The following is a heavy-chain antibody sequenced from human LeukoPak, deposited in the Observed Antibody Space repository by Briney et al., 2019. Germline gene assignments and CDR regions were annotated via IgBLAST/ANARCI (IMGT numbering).Heavy chain of an antibody. V-gene: IGHV4-31*03. CDR3: ARAQYAAGSFFDY. J-gene: IGHJ4*02. CDR1: GGSISSGGYY. D-gene: IGHD3-10*01. Sequence: SETLSLTCTVSGGSISSGGYYWSWIRQHPGKGLEWIGYIYYSGSTYYNPSLKSRVTMAIDTSKNQFSLELTFVSAADTAVYYCARAQYAAGSFFDYWGQGTLATVSS. CDR2: IYYSGST.